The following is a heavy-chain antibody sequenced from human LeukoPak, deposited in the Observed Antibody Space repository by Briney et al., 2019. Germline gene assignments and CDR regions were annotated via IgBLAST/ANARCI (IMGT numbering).Heavy chain of an antibody. J-gene: IGHJ3*02. V-gene: IGHV4-31*03. CDR2: IYYSGST. CDR1: GGSISSGGYY. CDR3: ARGTEKWNYYDSSGYKDDAFDI. Sequence: PSQTLSLTCTVSGGSISSGGYYWSWIRQHPGKGLEWIGYIYYSGSTYYNPSLKSRVTISVDTSKNQFSLKLSSVTAADTAVYYCARGTEKWNYYDSSGYKDDAFDIWGQGTMVTVSS. D-gene: IGHD3-22*01.